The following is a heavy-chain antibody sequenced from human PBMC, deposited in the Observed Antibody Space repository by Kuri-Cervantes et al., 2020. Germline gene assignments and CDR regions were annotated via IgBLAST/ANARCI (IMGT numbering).Heavy chain of an antibody. V-gene: IGHV3-9*01. CDR1: GFTFSSYA. J-gene: IGHJ4*02. Sequence: GGSLRLSCAASGFTFSSYAMHWVRQAPGKGLEWVSGISWNSGSIGYADSVKGRFTISRDNAKNSLYLQMNSLRAEDTDLYYCAKGGGSSGWYRADYDYWGQGTLVTVSS. CDR3: AKGGGSSGWYRADYDY. CDR2: ISWNSGSI. D-gene: IGHD6-19*01.